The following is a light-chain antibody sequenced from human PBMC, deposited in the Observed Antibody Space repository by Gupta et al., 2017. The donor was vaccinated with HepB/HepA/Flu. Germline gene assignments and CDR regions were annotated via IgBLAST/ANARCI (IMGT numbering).Light chain of an antibody. V-gene: IGLV3-21*04. CDR1: NIGSKS. J-gene: IGLJ2*01. CDR2: YDS. Sequence: SYVLTQPPSVSEAPGKTARTTCGGNNIGSKSVHWYQQKPGQAPVLVIYYDSDRPSGIPERFSGSNSGTTATLTISRVEAGDEADYYCQAWYSSSDHVVFGGGTKLTVL. CDR3: QAWYSSSDHVV.